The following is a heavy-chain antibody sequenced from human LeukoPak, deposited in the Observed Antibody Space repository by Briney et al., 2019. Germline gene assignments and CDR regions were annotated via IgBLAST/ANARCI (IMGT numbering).Heavy chain of an antibody. CDR2: IYSGGST. CDR3: ARDGVRVAGTDTAMATEYYYYGMDV. J-gene: IGHJ6*02. D-gene: IGHD5-18*01. Sequence: PGGSLRPSCAASGFTVSSNYMSWVRQAPGKGLEWVSVIYSGGSTYYADSVKGRFTISRDNSKNTLYLQMNSLRAEDTAVYYCARDGVRVAGTDTAMATEYYYYGMDVWGQGTTVTVSS. CDR1: GFTVSSNY. V-gene: IGHV3-53*01.